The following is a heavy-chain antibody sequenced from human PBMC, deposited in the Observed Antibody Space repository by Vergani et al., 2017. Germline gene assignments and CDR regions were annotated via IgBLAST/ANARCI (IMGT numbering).Heavy chain of an antibody. J-gene: IGHJ6*03. D-gene: IGHD5-18*01. V-gene: IGHV4-30-2*01. CDR3: AREEYSYGSEYNYYYYMDV. Sequence: QLQLQESGSGLVKPSQTLSLTCAVSGGSISSGGYSWSWIRQPPGKGLEWIGYIYHSGSTYYNPSLKSRVTISVDRSKNQFSLKLSSVTAADTAVYYCAREEYSYGSEYNYYYYMDVWGKGTTVTVSS. CDR1: GGSISSGGYS. CDR2: IYHSGST.